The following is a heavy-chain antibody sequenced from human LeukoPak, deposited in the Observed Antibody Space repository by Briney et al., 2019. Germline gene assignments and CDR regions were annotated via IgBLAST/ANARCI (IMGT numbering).Heavy chain of an antibody. D-gene: IGHD3-10*01. CDR3: ARGWGFRGIFDY. V-gene: IGHV3-30*09. Sequence: PGGSLRLSCAASGFTFSSYAMHWVRQAPGKGLEWVAVISYDGSNKYYADSVKGRFAISRDISKSTVDLQMNSLRPEDTAVYYCARGWGFRGIFDYWGQGTLVTVSS. J-gene: IGHJ4*02. CDR2: ISYDGSNK. CDR1: GFTFSSYA.